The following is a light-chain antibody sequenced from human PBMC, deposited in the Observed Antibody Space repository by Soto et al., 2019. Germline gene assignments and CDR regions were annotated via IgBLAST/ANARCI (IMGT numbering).Light chain of an antibody. Sequence: DIVMTQSPLSLSVTPGEPASISCRSSQSPLHRNGNIYLDWYLQKPGQSPQLLIYSVSNRASGVPERFSGSGSGTDFTLKISRVEAGDVGIYYCMNAVQTLTFGGGTKVEI. J-gene: IGKJ4*01. CDR1: QSPLHRNGNIY. CDR3: MNAVQTLT. V-gene: IGKV2-28*01. CDR2: SVS.